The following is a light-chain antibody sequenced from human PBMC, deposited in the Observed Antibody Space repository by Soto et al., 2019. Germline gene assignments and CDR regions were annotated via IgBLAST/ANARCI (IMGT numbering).Light chain of an antibody. Sequence: DIQMTQSPSTLSASVGDRVTISCRASQTISSWLAWYQQRPGKAPKLLIYDASSLESGVPSRFSGSGSGTEFTLTISSLQPDDFATSYCQQHNSYPWTFGQGTKVDIK. CDR2: DAS. CDR1: QTISSW. J-gene: IGKJ1*01. V-gene: IGKV1-5*01. CDR3: QQHNSYPWT.